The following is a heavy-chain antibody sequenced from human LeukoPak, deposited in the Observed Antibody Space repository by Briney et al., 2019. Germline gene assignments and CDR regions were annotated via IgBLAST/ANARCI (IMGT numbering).Heavy chain of an antibody. CDR2: ISSSSSTI. Sequence: SGGSLRLSCAASGFTFSSYSMNWVRQAPGKGLEWVSYISSSSSTIYYADSVKGRFTISRDNAKNSLYLQMNSLRAEDTAVYYCARHQITSYYYIDVWGKGTTVTVSS. CDR1: GFTFSSYS. J-gene: IGHJ6*03. CDR3: ARHQITSYYYIDV. D-gene: IGHD1-14*01. V-gene: IGHV3-48*01.